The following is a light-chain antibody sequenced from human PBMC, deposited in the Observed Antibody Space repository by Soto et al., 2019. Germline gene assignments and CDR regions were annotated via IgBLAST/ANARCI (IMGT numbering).Light chain of an antibody. V-gene: IGKV1-39*01. Sequence: DIQMTQSPSTLSASVGDRVTSTCRTSQSISIYLNWYQHKPGIAPKLLIYGAYRLQSGVTSRFSGSESGTDFTLTISSLQPEDFATYYCQQSYSIPWTVGQGTKVDIK. CDR2: GAY. J-gene: IGKJ1*01. CDR3: QQSYSIPWT. CDR1: QSISIY.